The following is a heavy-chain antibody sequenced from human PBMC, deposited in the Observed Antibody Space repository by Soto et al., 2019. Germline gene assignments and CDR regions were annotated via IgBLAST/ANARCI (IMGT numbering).Heavy chain of an antibody. Sequence: QVQLVESGGGMALAGTSLRLSCTGSGFTFNSLSLHWVRQGPDKGLEWVAVVSFDGKVTYYADSVKGRFTVSRDISKNTIYLQANSLRPEDTAVYYCAREPYGDSQYFDYWGQGTPVTVSS. CDR2: VSFDGKVT. D-gene: IGHD2-21*02. V-gene: IGHV3-30*04. CDR1: GFTFNSLS. J-gene: IGHJ4*02. CDR3: AREPYGDSQYFDY.